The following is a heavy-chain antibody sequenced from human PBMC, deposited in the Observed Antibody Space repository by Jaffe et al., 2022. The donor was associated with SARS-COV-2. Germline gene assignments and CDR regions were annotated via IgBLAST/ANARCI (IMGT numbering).Heavy chain of an antibody. CDR3: ASSRGLSSGWLRQGAYYFDY. D-gene: IGHD6-19*01. Sequence: QVQLQESGPGLVKPSQTLSLTCSVSGGSISSGRYFWSWIRQHPGKGLEWIGHINHSGSTHYNPSLESRVTISLGTSVNQFSLKLTSVSAADTAIYYCASSRGLSSGWLRQGAYYFDYWGQGALVTVS. CDR2: INHSGST. J-gene: IGHJ4*02. V-gene: IGHV4-31*02. CDR1: GGSISSGRYF.